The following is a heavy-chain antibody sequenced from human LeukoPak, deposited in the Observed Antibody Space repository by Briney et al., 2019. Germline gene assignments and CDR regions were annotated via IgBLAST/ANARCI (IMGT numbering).Heavy chain of an antibody. CDR1: GGSISSSSHY. Sequence: SETLSLTCTVSGGSISSSSHYWGWIRQPPGKGLEWIGSIYYSGSTYYNPSLKSRAPISVDTSKNQFSLKLNSVTAADTAVYYCARVPLKYDIVTGYQPYYFDYWGQGTLVIVSS. CDR3: ARVPLKYDIVTGYQPYYFDY. D-gene: IGHD3-9*01. CDR2: IYYSGST. J-gene: IGHJ4*02. V-gene: IGHV4-39*01.